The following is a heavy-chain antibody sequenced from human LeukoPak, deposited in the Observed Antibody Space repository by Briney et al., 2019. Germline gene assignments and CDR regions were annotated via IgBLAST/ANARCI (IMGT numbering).Heavy chain of an antibody. V-gene: IGHV1-8*01. Sequence: ASVTVSCKASGYTFTSYDINWVRQAPGQGLEWMGWMNPNSGNTGYAQKFQGRVTMTRNTSISTAYMELSSLRSEDTAVYYCARNAEAELTDYWGQGTLVTVSS. J-gene: IGHJ4*02. CDR1: GYTFTSYD. D-gene: IGHD3-10*01. CDR3: ARNAEAELTDY. CDR2: MNPNSGNT.